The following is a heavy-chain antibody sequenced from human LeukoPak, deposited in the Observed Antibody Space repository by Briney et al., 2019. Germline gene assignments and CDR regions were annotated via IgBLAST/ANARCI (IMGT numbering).Heavy chain of an antibody. CDR1: GFTFSSYS. Sequence: GGSLRLSRAASGFTFSSYSMNWVRQAPGKGLEWVSSISSSSSYIYYADSVKGRFTISRDNAKNSLYLQMNSLRAEDTAVYYCARDSRRYSNYQDFDYWGQGTLVTVSS. CDR3: ARDSRRYSNYQDFDY. D-gene: IGHD3-9*01. V-gene: IGHV3-21*01. CDR2: ISSSSSYI. J-gene: IGHJ4*02.